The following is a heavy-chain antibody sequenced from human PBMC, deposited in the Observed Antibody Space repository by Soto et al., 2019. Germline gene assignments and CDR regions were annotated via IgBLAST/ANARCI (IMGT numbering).Heavy chain of an antibody. CDR2: MNPISGNT. J-gene: IGHJ6*02. Sequence: GASVKVSCKASGYTFTSYDINWVRQATGQGLEWMGWMNPISGNTGYAQKFQGRVTMTRNTSISTAYMELSSLRSEDTAVYYCARAQNHCGRDYYSYYGMDVWGQGTTVTVSS. CDR3: ARAQNHCGRDYYSYYGMDV. D-gene: IGHD2-21*01. CDR1: GYTFTSYD. V-gene: IGHV1-8*02.